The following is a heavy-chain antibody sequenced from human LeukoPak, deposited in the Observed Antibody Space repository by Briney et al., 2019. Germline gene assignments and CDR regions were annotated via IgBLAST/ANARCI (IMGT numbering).Heavy chain of an antibody. CDR2: IIPIFGTA. D-gene: IGHD6-13*01. V-gene: IGHV1-69*06. J-gene: IGHJ5*02. CDR1: GGTFSSYA. CDR3: AILWGYSSSWYEFWFDP. Sequence: ASVKVSCKASGGTFSSYAISWVRQAPGQGLEWMGGIIPIFGTANYAQKFQGRVTITADKSTSTAYMELSSPRSEDTAVYYCAILWGYSSSWYEFWFDPWGQGTLVTVSS.